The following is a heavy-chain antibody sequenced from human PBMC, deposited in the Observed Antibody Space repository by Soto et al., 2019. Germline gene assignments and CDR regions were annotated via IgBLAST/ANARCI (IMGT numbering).Heavy chain of an antibody. V-gene: IGHV4-59*08. CDR2: IYYSGST. Sequence: PSETPSLTCTVSGGSISSYYWSWIRQPPGKGLEWIGYIYYSGSTNYNPSLKSRVTISVDTSKNQFSLKLSFVTAADTAVYYCARYQSRAWFDPWGQGTLVTVSS. D-gene: IGHD1-26*01. CDR1: GGSISSYY. J-gene: IGHJ5*02. CDR3: ARYQSRAWFDP.